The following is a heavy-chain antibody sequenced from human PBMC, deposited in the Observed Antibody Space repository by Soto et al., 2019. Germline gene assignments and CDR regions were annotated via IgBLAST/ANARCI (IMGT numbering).Heavy chain of an antibody. D-gene: IGHD6-19*01. CDR3: ARGAVAGNDLDY. Sequence: GGSLRLSCAASGFTFSSYWMHWVRQAPGKGLVWVSRINSDGSSTSYADSVKGRFTISRDNAKNTLYLQMNSLRAEDTAVYYCARGAVAGNDLDYWGQGTLVTVSS. CDR1: GFTFSSYW. V-gene: IGHV3-74*01. CDR2: INSDGSST. J-gene: IGHJ4*02.